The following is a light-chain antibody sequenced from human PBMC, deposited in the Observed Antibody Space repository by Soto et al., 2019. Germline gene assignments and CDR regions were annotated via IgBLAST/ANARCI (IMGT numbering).Light chain of an antibody. Sequence: QTVVTQEPSLTVSPGGTVTLTCGSSTGAVTSDHYPYWFQQQPGQAPRTLIFDTSEKHPWTPARFSGSLLGGKAALTLSGAQAGDEAECYSLLSYSSSRRTFGGGTKVTVL. CDR2: DTS. CDR3: LLSYSSSRRT. J-gene: IGLJ2*01. V-gene: IGLV7-46*01. CDR1: TGAVTSDHY.